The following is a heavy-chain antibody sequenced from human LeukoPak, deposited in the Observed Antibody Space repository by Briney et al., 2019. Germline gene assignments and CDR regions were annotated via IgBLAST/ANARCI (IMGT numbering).Heavy chain of an antibody. CDR1: GFTFSSYS. Sequence: PGGSLRLSCAASGFTFSSYSMNWVRQAPGKGLEWVSSISSSSYIYYADSVKGRFTISRDNAKNSLYLQMNSLRAEDTAVYYCARDLSGYDPTYYFDYWGQGTLVTISS. V-gene: IGHV3-21*01. J-gene: IGHJ4*02. CDR2: ISSSSYI. CDR3: ARDLSGYDPTYYFDY. D-gene: IGHD5-12*01.